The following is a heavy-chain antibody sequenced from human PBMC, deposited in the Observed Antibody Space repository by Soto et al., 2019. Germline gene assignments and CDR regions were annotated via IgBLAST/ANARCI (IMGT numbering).Heavy chain of an antibody. CDR2: VNPNTGGT. CDR3: ARGGYSSSSPSDY. J-gene: IGHJ4*02. D-gene: IGHD6-6*01. CDR1: GYTFTGSY. V-gene: IGHV1-2*02. Sequence: ASVKVSCKASGYTFTGSYMHWVRQAPGQGLEWMGWVNPNTGGTNYAQKFQGRVTMTRDTSISTAYMELSRLSSDDTAVFYCARGGYSSSSPSDYWGQGTLVTVSS.